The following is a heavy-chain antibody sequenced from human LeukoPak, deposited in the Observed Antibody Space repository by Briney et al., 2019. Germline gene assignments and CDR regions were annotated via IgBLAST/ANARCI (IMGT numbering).Heavy chain of an antibody. Sequence: GGSLRLSCAASGFTFSSYSMNWVRQAPGKGLEWVSSISSSSSYIYYADSVKGRFTISRDNAKNSLFLQMNSLRAGDTAVYYCARFKAATGVDSWGQGTLVTVSS. CDR1: GFTFSSYS. J-gene: IGHJ4*02. D-gene: IGHD2-8*02. V-gene: IGHV3-21*01. CDR2: ISSSSSYI. CDR3: ARFKAATGVDS.